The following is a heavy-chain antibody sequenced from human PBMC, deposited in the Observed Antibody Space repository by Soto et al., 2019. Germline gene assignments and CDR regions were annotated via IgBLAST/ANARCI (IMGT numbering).Heavy chain of an antibody. CDR2: ISAYNGNT. CDR3: AREGHGLEYSSGGGDAFDI. J-gene: IGHJ3*02. CDR1: GYTFTSYG. V-gene: IGHV1-18*01. Sequence: ASVKVSCKASGYTFTSYGISWVRQAPGQGLEWMGWISAYNGNTNYAQKLQGRVTMTTDTSTSTAYMELRSLRSDDTAVYYCAREGHGLEYSSGGGDAFDIWGQGTMVTVSS. D-gene: IGHD6-19*01.